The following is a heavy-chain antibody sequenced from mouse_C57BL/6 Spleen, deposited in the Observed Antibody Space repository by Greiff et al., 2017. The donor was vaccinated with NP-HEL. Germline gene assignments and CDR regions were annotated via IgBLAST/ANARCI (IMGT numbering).Heavy chain of an antibody. CDR2: IDPEDGET. CDR1: GFNIKDYY. V-gene: IGHV14-2*01. CDR3: ALTGFDY. J-gene: IGHJ2*01. D-gene: IGHD4-1*01. Sequence: LVESGAELVKPGASVKLSCTASGFNIKDYYMHWVKQRTEQGLEWIGRIDPEDGETKYVPKFQGKATITADTSSNTAYLQLSSLTSEDTAVYYCALTGFDYWGQGTTLTVSS.